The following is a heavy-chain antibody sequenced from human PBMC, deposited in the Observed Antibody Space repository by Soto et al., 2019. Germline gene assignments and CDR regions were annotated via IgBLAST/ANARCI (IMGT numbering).Heavy chain of an antibody. CDR1: GGTFSNYA. J-gene: IGHJ5*02. D-gene: IGHD3-22*01. V-gene: IGHV1-69*12. CDR3: ARDRGHSSGYYPYWFDP. CDR2: IIPIFGTA. Sequence: QVQLVQSGAEVKKPGSSVKVSCKASGGTFSNYAISWVRQAPGQGLEWMGGIIPIFGTANYAQKFQGRVTITADESTSTAYMELSSLRSEDTAVYYCARDRGHSSGYYPYWFDPWGQGTLVTVSS.